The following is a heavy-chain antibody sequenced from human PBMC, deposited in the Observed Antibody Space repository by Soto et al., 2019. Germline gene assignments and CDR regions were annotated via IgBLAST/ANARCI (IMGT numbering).Heavy chain of an antibody. CDR2: IIPIFGTA. V-gene: IGHV1-69*13. J-gene: IGHJ3*02. CDR3: ARGAVHYYDSSGYYPDAFDI. Sequence: SVKVSCKASGGTFSSYAISWVRQAPGQGLEWMGGIIPIFGTANYAQRFQGRVTITADESTSTAYMELSSLRSEDTAVYYCARGAVHYYDSSGYYPDAFDIWGQGTMVTVSS. CDR1: GGTFSSYA. D-gene: IGHD3-22*01.